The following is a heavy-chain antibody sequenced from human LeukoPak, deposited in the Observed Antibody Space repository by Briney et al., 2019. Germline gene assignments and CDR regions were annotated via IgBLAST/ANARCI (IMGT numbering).Heavy chain of an antibody. D-gene: IGHD6-19*01. CDR2: IKQDGSEE. V-gene: IGHV3-7*01. CDR3: AKDSEYSSGWFDGFDI. Sequence: GGSLRLSCAASAFPFSSCWMSWVRQAPGKGLEWVAHIKQDGSEEYYVDSVKGRFTISRDNAKNSLYLQMNSLRVEDTAVYYCAKDSEYSSGWFDGFDIWGQGAMVTVSP. J-gene: IGHJ3*02. CDR1: AFPFSSCW.